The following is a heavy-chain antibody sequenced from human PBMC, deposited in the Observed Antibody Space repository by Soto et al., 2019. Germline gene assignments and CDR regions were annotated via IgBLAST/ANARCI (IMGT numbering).Heavy chain of an antibody. D-gene: IGHD3-10*01. CDR1: GFTFSDYY. J-gene: IGHJ6*02. Sequence: QVQLVESGGGLVKPGGSLRLSCATSGFTFSDYYMSWIRQAPGKGLEWVSYISSSGSTIYYADSVKGRFTISRDNAKNQLYLQMNSVEADDTAVYYCARRYGSVSYFGGYYVLDVWGRGTTVTVSS. CDR2: ISSSGSTI. V-gene: IGHV3-11*01. CDR3: ARRYGSVSYFGGYYVLDV.